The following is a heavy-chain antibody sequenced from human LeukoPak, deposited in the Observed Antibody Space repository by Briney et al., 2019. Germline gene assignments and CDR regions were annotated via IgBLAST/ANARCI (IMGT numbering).Heavy chain of an antibody. J-gene: IGHJ4*02. CDR2: IYYSGNT. V-gene: IGHV4-59*11. D-gene: IGHD3-10*01. CDR3: ARASRGHDY. CDR1: GGSISSHY. Sequence: PSETLSLTCTVSGGSISSHYWSWIRQPPGKGLEWIGYIYYSGNTNYNPSLKSRVTISVDTSKNQFSLKLTSVTAADTAVYYCARASRGHDYWGQGTLVTVSS.